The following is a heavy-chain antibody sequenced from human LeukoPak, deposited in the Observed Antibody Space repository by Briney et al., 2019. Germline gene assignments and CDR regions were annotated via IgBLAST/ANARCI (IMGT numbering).Heavy chain of an antibody. V-gene: IGHV3-23*01. CDR3: AKSARGWYGLPYYYYGMDV. J-gene: IGHJ6*02. Sequence: GGSLRLSCAASGFTFSNYAMSWVRQAPGKGLEWVSTLSGTGGSTYYADSVKGRFTISRDNSKNTLYLQMNSLRAEDTAVYYCAKSARGWYGLPYYYYGMDVWGQGTTVTVSS. D-gene: IGHD6-19*01. CDR2: LSGTGGST. CDR1: GFTFSNYA.